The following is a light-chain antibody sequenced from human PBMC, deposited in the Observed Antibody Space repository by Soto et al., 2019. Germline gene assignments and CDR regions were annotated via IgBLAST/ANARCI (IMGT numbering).Light chain of an antibody. CDR3: QQYGSPPHT. CDR2: AAS. J-gene: IGKJ2*01. Sequence: EIVLTQSPGTLSLSPGERATLSCRASQSVYNSYLAWYQQKPGQTPRLLINAASNRATGVPDRFSGSGSGSEFTLTISRLEPEDFALYYCQQYGSPPHTFGQGTKVEI. V-gene: IGKV3-20*01. CDR1: QSVYNSY.